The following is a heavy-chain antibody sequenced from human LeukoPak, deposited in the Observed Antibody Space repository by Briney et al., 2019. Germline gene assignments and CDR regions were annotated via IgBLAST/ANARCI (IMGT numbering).Heavy chain of an antibody. D-gene: IGHD6-19*01. CDR1: GFTFSNYA. J-gene: IGHJ4*02. V-gene: IGHV3-23*01. CDR2: ISGNEGTT. Sequence: GGSLRLSCAASGFTFSNYAMSWVRQAPGKGLEWLSDISGNEGTTHYADSLKGRFTISRDNSKNTLYLQMNSLRAEDTAVYYCARIAVAGYFDYWGQGTLVTVSS. CDR3: ARIAVAGYFDY.